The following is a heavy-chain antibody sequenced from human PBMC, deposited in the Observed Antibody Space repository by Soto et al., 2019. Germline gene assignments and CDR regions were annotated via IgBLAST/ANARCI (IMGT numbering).Heavy chain of an antibody. J-gene: IGHJ4*02. CDR3: ARDFSYGSLDFDY. CDR1: GFTFSNAW. D-gene: IGHD5-18*01. Sequence: GGSLRLSCAASGFTFSNAWMSWVRQAPGKGLEWVARISNDGSNEYYVDSVKGRFTISRDNSKSTLYLQMNSLRAEDTAVYYCARDFSYGSLDFDYRGQGTVVTVSS. CDR2: ISNDGSNE. V-gene: IGHV3-30*03.